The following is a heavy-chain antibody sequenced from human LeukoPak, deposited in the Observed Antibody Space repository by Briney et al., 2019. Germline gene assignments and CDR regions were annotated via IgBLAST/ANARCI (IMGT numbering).Heavy chain of an antibody. J-gene: IGHJ6*02. CDR2: VYYSGSA. CDR1: GGSISSSSYY. Sequence: SETLSLTCTVSGGSISSSSYYWHWIRQSPGKGLEWIGSVYYSGSAYYNPSLKSRVTMSVHTSTNQFSLRVSSVTAADTAVYYCARQSAAPGYNTLIGYYAYGVDVWGQGTTVTVSS. CDR3: ARQSAAPGYNTLIGYYAYGVDV. D-gene: IGHD3-9*01. V-gene: IGHV4-39*01.